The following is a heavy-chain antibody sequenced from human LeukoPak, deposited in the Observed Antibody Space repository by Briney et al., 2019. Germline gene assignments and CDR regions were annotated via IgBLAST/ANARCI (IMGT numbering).Heavy chain of an antibody. V-gene: IGHV3-74*01. CDR2: INSDGSGT. J-gene: IGHJ6*03. CDR3: VRGRGGLEELMWYSYFYMDA. Sequence: GGSLRLSCAASGFSFSRYWMHWVRQAPGKGLIWVSRINSDGSGTTYADSVKGRFTISRDNAKNSLYLQMNSLRDEDTAVYYCVRGRGGLEELMWYSYFYMDAWGKGTTVTVSS. D-gene: IGHD6-25*01. CDR1: GFSFSRYW.